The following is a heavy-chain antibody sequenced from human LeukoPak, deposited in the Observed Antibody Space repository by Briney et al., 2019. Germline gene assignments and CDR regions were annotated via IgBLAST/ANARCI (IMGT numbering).Heavy chain of an antibody. D-gene: IGHD5-12*01. CDR1: GFTFSSYA. CDR3: AKLPGATKEITDH. J-gene: IGHJ4*02. V-gene: IGHV3-23*01. Sequence: PGGSLRLSCAASGFTFSSYAMNWVRQAPGKGLEWVSAISDSGGSTNYADSVKGRFTISRDNSKNTLYLQMNSLRAEDTAVYYCAKLPGATKEITDHWGQGTLVTVSS. CDR2: ISDSGGST.